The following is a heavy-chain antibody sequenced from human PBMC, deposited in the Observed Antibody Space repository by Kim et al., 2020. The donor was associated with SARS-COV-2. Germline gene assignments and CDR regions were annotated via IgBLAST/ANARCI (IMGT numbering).Heavy chain of an antibody. V-gene: IGHV3-7*01. J-gene: IGHJ6*02. CDR3: ARDLLYPGRILWFGESIERYYYYGMDV. CDR1: GFTFSSYW. CDR2: IKQDGSEK. Sequence: GGSLRLSCAASGFTFSSYWMSWVRQAPGKGLEWVANIKQDGSEKYYVDSVKGRFTISRDNAKNSLYLQMNSLRAEDTAVYYCARDLLYPGRILWFGESIERYYYYGMDVWGQGTTVTVSS. D-gene: IGHD3-10*01.